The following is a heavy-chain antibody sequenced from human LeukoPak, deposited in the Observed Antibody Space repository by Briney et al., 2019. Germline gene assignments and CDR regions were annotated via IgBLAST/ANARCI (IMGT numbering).Heavy chain of an antibody. CDR3: GRVKEASAFDI. Sequence: ETLSLTCNVSGYSISSGYFWGWVRQAPGKGLEWVSAIGGSGGSTYYADSVKGRFTISRDNAKNSLYLQMNSLRAEDTAVYYCGRVKEASAFDIWGQGTMVTVSS. CDR1: GYSISSGYF. J-gene: IGHJ3*02. D-gene: IGHD5-12*01. V-gene: IGHV3-23*01. CDR2: IGGSGGST.